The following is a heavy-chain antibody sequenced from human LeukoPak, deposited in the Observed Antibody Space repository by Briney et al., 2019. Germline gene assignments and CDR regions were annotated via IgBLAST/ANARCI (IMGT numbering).Heavy chain of an antibody. CDR2: ISYDGSNK. V-gene: IGHV3-30*04. CDR3: ARAGDVVVVVATDEWFDP. D-gene: IGHD2-15*01. Sequence: PGRSLRLSCAASGFTFSSYAMHWVRQAPGKGLEWVAVISYDGSNKYYADSVKGRFTISRDNSKNTLYLQMNSLRAEDTAVYYCARAGDVVVVVATDEWFDPWGQGTLVTVSS. J-gene: IGHJ5*02. CDR1: GFTFSSYA.